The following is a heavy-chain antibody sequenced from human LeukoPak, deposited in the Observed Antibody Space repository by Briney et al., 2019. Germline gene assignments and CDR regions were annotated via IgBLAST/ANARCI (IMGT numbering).Heavy chain of an antibody. CDR3: ARRHSSGWFYY. Sequence: SETLSLTCAVSGGSISSYFWTWIRQPAGKGLEWIGRISTSGSTSYNPSLKSRVTISVDTSKNQFSLKVNSVTAADTAVYYCARRHSSGWFYYWGQGTLVTVSS. D-gene: IGHD6-19*01. J-gene: IGHJ4*02. CDR1: GGSISSYF. V-gene: IGHV4-4*07. CDR2: ISTSGST.